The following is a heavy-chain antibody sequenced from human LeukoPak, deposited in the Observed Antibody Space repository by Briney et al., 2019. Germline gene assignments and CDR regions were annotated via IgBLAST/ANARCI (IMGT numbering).Heavy chain of an antibody. J-gene: IGHJ4*02. D-gene: IGHD3-10*01. CDR2: INPNSGGT. Sequence: ASVKVSCKASGYTFTSYYMHWVRQAPGQGLEWMGWINPNSGGTNYAQKFQGRVTMTRDTSISTAYMELSRLRSDDTAVYYCARIRADYYGSGSWRDYWGQGTLVTVSS. CDR1: GYTFTSYY. V-gene: IGHV1-2*02. CDR3: ARIRADYYGSGSWRDY.